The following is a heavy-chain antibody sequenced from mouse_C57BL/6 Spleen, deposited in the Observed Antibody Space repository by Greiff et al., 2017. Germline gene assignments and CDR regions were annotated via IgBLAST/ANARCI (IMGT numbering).Heavy chain of an antibody. CDR3: ARGMIDGYYGYFDY. CDR1: GYTFTSYW. J-gene: IGHJ2*01. Sequence: QVQLKQPGAELVKPGASVKMSCKASGYTFTSYWITWVKQRPGQGLEWIGDIYPGSGSTNYNEKFKSKATLTVDTSSSTAYMQLSSLTSEDSAVYYCARGMIDGYYGYFDYWGQGTTLTVSS. CDR2: IYPGSGST. D-gene: IGHD2-3*01. V-gene: IGHV1-55*01.